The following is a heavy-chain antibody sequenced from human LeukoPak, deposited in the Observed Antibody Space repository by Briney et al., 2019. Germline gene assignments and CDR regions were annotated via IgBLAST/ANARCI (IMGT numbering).Heavy chain of an antibody. CDR1: GGSISSSSYY. CDR2: IYYSGST. V-gene: IGHV4-39*01. CDR3: ARQGAAAGWWFDP. D-gene: IGHD6-13*01. Sequence: PSETLSLTCTVSGGSISSSSYYWGWIRQPPGKGLEWIGSIYYSGSTYYNPSLKSRVTISVDTSKNQFSLKLSSVTAADTAVYYCARQGAAAGWWFDPWGQGTLVTVSS. J-gene: IGHJ5*02.